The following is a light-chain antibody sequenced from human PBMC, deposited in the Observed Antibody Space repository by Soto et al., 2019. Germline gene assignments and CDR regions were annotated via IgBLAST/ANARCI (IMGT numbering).Light chain of an antibody. CDR1: QSVSNY. Sequence: EIVLTQSPATLSLPPGERATLSCRASQSVSNYLAWYQQRPGQAPRLLIYDASNRATGIPARFSGSGSGTDFTLPISGLQPEDFAIYYCQHRHNRPFSFGPGTKVDIK. CDR2: DAS. J-gene: IGKJ3*01. V-gene: IGKV3-11*01. CDR3: QHRHNRPFS.